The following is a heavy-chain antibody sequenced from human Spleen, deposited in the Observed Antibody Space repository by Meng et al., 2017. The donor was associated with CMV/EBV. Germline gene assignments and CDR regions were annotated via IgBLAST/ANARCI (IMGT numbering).Heavy chain of an antibody. CDR2: IYYSGST. CDR1: GGSISSGDYY. V-gene: IGHV4-30-4*08. D-gene: IGHD2-15*01. J-gene: IGHJ4*02. CDR3: ARDGGYHRAARPY. Sequence: QAQLQESVPVLVTTSQTLSRTCPVSGGSISSGDYYVSWIRQPPGKGLEWIGYIYYSGSTYYNPSLKSRVTISVDTSKNQFSLKLSSVTAADTAVYYCARDGGYHRAARPYWGQGTLVTVSS.